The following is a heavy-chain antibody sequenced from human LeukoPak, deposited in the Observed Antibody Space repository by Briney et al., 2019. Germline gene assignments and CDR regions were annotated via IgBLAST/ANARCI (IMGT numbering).Heavy chain of an antibody. CDR1: GFTFSDYW. V-gene: IGHV3-11*04. Sequence: GGSLRLSCVVSGFTFSDYWMSWVRQAPGKGLEWVSYISGSGNNIYYADSVKGRFTISRDNTKNSLYLQMNSLRVEDTAVYYCARGRSYLWGQGTLVTVSS. J-gene: IGHJ4*02. CDR2: ISGSGNNI. CDR3: ARGRSYL. D-gene: IGHD4-23*01.